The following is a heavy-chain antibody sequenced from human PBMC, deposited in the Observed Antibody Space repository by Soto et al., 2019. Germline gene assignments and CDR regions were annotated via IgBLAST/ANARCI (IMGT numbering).Heavy chain of an antibody. CDR1: GGSIVSSSYY. CDR3: ATLGHASSWYVTFYYYGMDV. V-gene: IGHV4-39*01. CDR2: IYYSGST. D-gene: IGHD6-13*01. Sequence: SGTLSLTCSVSGGSIVSSSYYWGWSGGAAGEGLEWIGSIYYSGSTYYNPSLKSRVTISVDTSKNQFSLKLSSVTAADTAVYYCATLGHASSWYVTFYYYGMDVWGQGTTVS. J-gene: IGHJ6*02.